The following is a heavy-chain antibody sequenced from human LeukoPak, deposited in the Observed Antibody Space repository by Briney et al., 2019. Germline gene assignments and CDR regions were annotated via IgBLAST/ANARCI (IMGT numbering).Heavy chain of an antibody. CDR1: RFTFSRYG. CDR3: GTSRWSGVVDS. Sequence: GSLLLSCAASRFTFSRYGMHWVRQAPGKGLAWLSRIDRDGLREDYADSVRGRFTISRHNAKSTTYLQMNSLRAEDTAVYYCGTSRWSGVVDSWGQGTLVTVSS. D-gene: IGHD3-3*01. J-gene: IGHJ5*01. V-gene: IGHV3-74*01. CDR2: IDRDGLRE.